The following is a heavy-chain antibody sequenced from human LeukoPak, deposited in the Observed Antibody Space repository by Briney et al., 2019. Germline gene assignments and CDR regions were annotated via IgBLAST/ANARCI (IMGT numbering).Heavy chain of an antibody. Sequence: PSDTLSLTCGVNGGPLSGYYWSWIRQTPSNALEWIGEINHSGSTNYNPSLKSRITISVVTSKNQFYLTLNSLTAADTAVYYCTRRRWSSSSVIGYWGRGTRVTVSS. J-gene: IGHJ4*01. CDR1: GGPLSGYY. CDR3: TRRRWSSSSVIGY. CDR2: INHSGST. V-gene: IGHV4-34*01. D-gene: IGHD6-6*01.